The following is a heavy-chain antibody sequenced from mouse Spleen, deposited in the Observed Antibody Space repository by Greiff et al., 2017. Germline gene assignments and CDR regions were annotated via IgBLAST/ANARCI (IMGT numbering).Heavy chain of an antibody. CDR2: INPGSGGT. Sequence: VQLQQSGAELVRPGTSVKVSCKASGYAFTNYLIEWVKQRPGQGLEWIGVINPGSGGTNYNEKFKGKATLTADKSSSTAYMQLSSLTSEDSAVYFCARGGYYYDGSYDYWGQGTTLTVSS. J-gene: IGHJ2*01. D-gene: IGHD1-1*01. V-gene: IGHV1-54*01. CDR3: ARGGYYYDGSYDY. CDR1: GYAFTNYL.